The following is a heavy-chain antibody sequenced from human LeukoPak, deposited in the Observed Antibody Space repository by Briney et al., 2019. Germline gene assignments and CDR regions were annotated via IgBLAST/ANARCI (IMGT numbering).Heavy chain of an antibody. CDR3: ARDFEGRTVTIPVY. CDR2: ISYDGSNK. D-gene: IGHD4-17*01. V-gene: IGHV3-30-3*01. CDR1: GFTFSSYA. Sequence: GGSLRLSCAASGFTFSSYAMHWVRQAPGKGLEWVAVISYDGSNKYYADSVKGRFTISRVNSKNTLYLQMNSLRAEDTAVYYCARDFEGRTVTIPVYWGQGTLVTVSS. J-gene: IGHJ4*02.